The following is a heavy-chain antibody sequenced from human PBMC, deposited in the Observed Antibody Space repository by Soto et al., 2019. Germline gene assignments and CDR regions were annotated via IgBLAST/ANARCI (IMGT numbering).Heavy chain of an antibody. J-gene: IGHJ4*02. D-gene: IGHD3-3*01. Sequence: QLQLQESGPGLVKPSETLSLTCTVSGGSISSSSYYWGWIRQPPGKGLEWIGSIYYSGSTYYNPSLKSRVTISVDTSKNQFSLTLSSVTAADTAVYYCARQQGIRFLEWLFYFDYWGQGTLVTVSS. CDR3: ARQQGIRFLEWLFYFDY. CDR2: IYYSGST. CDR1: GGSISSSSYY. V-gene: IGHV4-39*01.